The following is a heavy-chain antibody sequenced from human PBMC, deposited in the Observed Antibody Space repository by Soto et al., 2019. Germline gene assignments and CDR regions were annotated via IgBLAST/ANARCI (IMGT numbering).Heavy chain of an antibody. D-gene: IGHD2-2*01. Sequence: GGSLRLSCSSSGFTFSSYAMQWVRQAPGKGLEWVAGISYAGSNKYYADSVKGRFTISRENSKNTLYLQMNSLRVEDTAVYHCARGPSSLTRFDYWGQGTLVTVSS. V-gene: IGHV3-30-3*01. CDR3: ARGPSSLTRFDY. CDR1: GFTFSSYA. J-gene: IGHJ4*02. CDR2: ISYAGSNK.